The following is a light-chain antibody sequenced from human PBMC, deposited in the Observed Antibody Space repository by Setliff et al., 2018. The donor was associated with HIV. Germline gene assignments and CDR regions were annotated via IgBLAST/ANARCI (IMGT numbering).Light chain of an antibody. CDR3: SSFTSTTTRV. V-gene: IGLV2-14*01. Sequence: QSVLTQPASVSGSPGQSITISCTGTSSDVGSYNYVSWYQQHPGKAPKLMISEVSNRPSGVSNRFSGSKSDNTASLTISGLQAEDEADYFCSSFTSTTTRVFGTGTKVTV. J-gene: IGLJ1*01. CDR2: EVS. CDR1: SSDVGSYNY.